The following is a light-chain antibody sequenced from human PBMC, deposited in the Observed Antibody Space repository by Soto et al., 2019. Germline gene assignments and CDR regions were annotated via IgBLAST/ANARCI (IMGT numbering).Light chain of an antibody. CDR2: YAS. V-gene: IGKV1-5*01. CDR3: QYYNNWLAT. Sequence: DIQMTQSPSTLSASVGDRVTITCRASHNIGSWLAWYQQKPGKAPNLLIYYASTLESGVPSRFSGSGSATEFSLTISSLQPEDFTIYYCQYYNNWLATFGGGTKVDIK. CDR1: HNIGSW. J-gene: IGKJ4*01.